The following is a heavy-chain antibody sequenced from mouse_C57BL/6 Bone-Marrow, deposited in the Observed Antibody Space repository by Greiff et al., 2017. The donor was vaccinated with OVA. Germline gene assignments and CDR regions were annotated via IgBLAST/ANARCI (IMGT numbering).Heavy chain of an antibody. D-gene: IGHD1-1*01. Sequence: ESGPGLVKPSQSLSLTCSVTGYSITSGYYWNWIRQFPGNKLEWMGYISYDGSNNYNPSLKNRISITRDTSKNQFFLKLNSVTTEDTATYYCARGTVVFDYWGQGTTLTVSS. CDR3: ARGTVVFDY. J-gene: IGHJ2*01. CDR1: GYSITSGYY. V-gene: IGHV3-6*01. CDR2: ISYDGSN.